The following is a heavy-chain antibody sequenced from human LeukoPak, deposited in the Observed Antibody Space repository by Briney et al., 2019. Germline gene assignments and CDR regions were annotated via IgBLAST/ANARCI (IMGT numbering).Heavy chain of an antibody. CDR3: ARDWGGYSYGYNGPDGV. V-gene: IGHV4-38-2*02. J-gene: IGHJ4*02. D-gene: IGHD5-18*01. CDR2: IYHIGST. CDR1: GYSISSGYY. Sequence: SETLSLTCTVSGYSISSGYYWGWIRQPPGKGLEWIGTIYHIGSTYYNPSLKSRVTMSVDTSKNQFSLKLSSVTAADTAVYYCARDWGGYSYGYNGPDGVWGQGTLVTVSS.